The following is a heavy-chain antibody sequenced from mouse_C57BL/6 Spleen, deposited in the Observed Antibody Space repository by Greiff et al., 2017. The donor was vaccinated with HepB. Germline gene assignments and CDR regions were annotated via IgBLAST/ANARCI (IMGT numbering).Heavy chain of an antibody. V-gene: IGHV1-76*01. CDR1: GYTFTDYY. J-gene: IGHJ4*01. CDR2: IYPGSGNT. CDR3: ASYYYGPGAMDY. Sequence: QVQLQQSGAELVRPGASVKLSCKASGYTFTDYYINWVKQRPGQGLEWIARIYPGSGNTYYNEKFKGKATLTAEKSSSTAYMQLSSLTSADSAVYFCASYYYGPGAMDYWGQGTSVTVSS. D-gene: IGHD1-1*01.